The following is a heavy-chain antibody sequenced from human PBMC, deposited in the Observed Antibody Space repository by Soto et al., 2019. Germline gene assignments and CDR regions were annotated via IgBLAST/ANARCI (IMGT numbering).Heavy chain of an antibody. CDR2: INHSGST. CDR3: ARRYYYGSGSYSDFDY. Sequence: SETLSLTCAIYGGSFSGYYWSWIRQPPGKGLEWIGEINHSGSTNYNPSLKSRVTISVDTSKNQFSLKLSSVTAADTAVYYCARRYYYGSGSYSDFDYWGQGTLVTVSS. V-gene: IGHV4-34*01. J-gene: IGHJ4*02. D-gene: IGHD3-10*01. CDR1: GGSFSGYY.